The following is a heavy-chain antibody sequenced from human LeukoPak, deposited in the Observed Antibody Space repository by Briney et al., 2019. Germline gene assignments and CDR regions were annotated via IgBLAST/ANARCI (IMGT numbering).Heavy chain of an antibody. CDR1: GGSISSSSYY. V-gene: IGHV4-39*07. D-gene: IGHD4-17*01. J-gene: IGHJ3*02. Sequence: SETQSLTCTVSGGSISSSSYYWGWIRQPPGKGLEWIGSIYHSGSTYYNPSLKSRVTISVDTSKNQFSLKLSSVTAADTAVYYCARDRLGGDDAFDIWGQGTMVTVSS. CDR3: ARDRLGGDDAFDI. CDR2: IYHSGST.